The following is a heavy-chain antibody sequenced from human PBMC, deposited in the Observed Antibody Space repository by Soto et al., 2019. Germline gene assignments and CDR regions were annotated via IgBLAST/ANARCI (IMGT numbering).Heavy chain of an antibody. CDR1: GFTFSSYA. CDR3: ANIAHRMVYAIPERGDY. CDR2: ISYDGSNK. J-gene: IGHJ4*02. Sequence: QVQLVESGGGVVQPGRSLRLSCAASGFTFSSYAMHWVRQAPGKGLEWVAVISYDGSNKYYADSVKGRFTISRDNSKNTLYLQMNSLRAEDTAVYYCANIAHRMVYAIPERGDYWGQGTLVTVSS. V-gene: IGHV3-30-3*01. D-gene: IGHD2-8*01.